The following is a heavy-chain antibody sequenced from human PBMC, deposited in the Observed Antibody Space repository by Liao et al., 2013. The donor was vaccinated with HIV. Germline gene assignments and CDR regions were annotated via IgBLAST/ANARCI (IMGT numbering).Heavy chain of an antibody. Sequence: QVQLQESGPGLVKPSQTLSLTCTVSGDSISSGSYYWSWIRQPAGKGLEWIGRIYITGSTNYNPSLKSRVTISVDTSNNQFSLKLGSVTAADTAVYYCARVTNYYDSSGYFHRAFDIWGQGTMVTVSS. CDR1: GDSISSGSYY. D-gene: IGHD3-22*01. J-gene: IGHJ3*02. V-gene: IGHV4-61*02. CDR2: IYITGST. CDR3: ARVTNYYDSSGYFHRAFDI.